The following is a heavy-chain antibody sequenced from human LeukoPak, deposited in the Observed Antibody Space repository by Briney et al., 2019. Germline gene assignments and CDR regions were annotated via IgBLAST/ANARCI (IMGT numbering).Heavy chain of an antibody. CDR3: ARENWTNDY. D-gene: IGHD1/OR15-1a*01. CDR2: IKTDGSEK. V-gene: IGHV3-7*01. CDR1: GFTFTTYW. J-gene: IGHJ4*02. Sequence: GGSLRLSCAASGFTFTTYWMSWVRQAPGKGLEWVANIKTDGSEKYYVGSVKGRFTISRDNAKNSLYLQMNSLRAEDTALYYCARENWTNDYWGRGTLVTVSS.